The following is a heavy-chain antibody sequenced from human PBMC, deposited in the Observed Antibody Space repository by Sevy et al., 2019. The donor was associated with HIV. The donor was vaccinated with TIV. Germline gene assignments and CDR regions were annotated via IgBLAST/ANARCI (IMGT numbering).Heavy chain of an antibody. V-gene: IGHV3-74*01. J-gene: IGHJ4*02. D-gene: IGHD1-26*01. Sequence: GGSLRLSCAASGFIFSNSWMHWVRQAPGNGLVWVSHVNSDGQMTRYADSVKGRFTISRDNAKDTLFLQMNSLRAEDTAVYYCARGSRGTFGNWGQGTLITVSS. CDR3: ARGSRGTFGN. CDR1: GFIFSNSW. CDR2: VNSDGQMT.